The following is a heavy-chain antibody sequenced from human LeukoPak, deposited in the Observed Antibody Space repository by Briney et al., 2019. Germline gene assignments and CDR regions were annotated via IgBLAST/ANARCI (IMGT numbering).Heavy chain of an antibody. V-gene: IGHV4-38-2*02. Sequence: SETLSLTCTVSGYSISSGYYWGLIRQPPGKGLEWIGSIYHSGSTYYNPSLKSRVTISVDTSKNQFSLKLSSVTAADTAVYYCARGSVTDDFWSGQFDYWGQGTLVTVSS. CDR3: ARGSVTDDFWSGQFDY. J-gene: IGHJ4*02. CDR1: GYSISSGYY. D-gene: IGHD3-3*01. CDR2: IYHSGST.